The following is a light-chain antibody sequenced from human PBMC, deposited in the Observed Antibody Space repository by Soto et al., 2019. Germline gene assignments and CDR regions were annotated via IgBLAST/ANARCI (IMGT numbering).Light chain of an antibody. CDR2: GAS. CDR1: QSVSSSY. CDR3: QQYGSSPAT. Sequence: EIVLTQSPGTPSLSPGERATLSCRASQSVSSSYLAWYQQKPGQAPRLLIYGASSRATGIPDRFSGSGSGTDFTLTISRLEPEDFALYYCQQYGSSPATFGQGTKVEIK. J-gene: IGKJ1*01. V-gene: IGKV3-20*01.